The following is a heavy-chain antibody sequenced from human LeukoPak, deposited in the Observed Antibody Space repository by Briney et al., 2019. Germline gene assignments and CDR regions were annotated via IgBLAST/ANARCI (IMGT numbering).Heavy chain of an antibody. J-gene: IGHJ3*02. V-gene: IGHV3-7*03. Sequence: GGSLRLSCAASGSTFSSYAMNWVRQAPGMGLEWVANIKQDGSEKYYVDSVKGRFTISRDNAKNSLYLQMNSLKTEDSAVYYCARDRNAFDIWGQGTMVTVSS. CDR2: IKQDGSEK. CDR1: GSTFSSYA. CDR3: ARDRNAFDI.